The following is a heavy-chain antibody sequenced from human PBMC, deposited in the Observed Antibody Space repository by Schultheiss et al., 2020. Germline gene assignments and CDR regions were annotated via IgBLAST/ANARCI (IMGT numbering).Heavy chain of an antibody. J-gene: IGHJ4*02. D-gene: IGHD3-22*01. CDR2: IIPGFGTA. V-gene: IGHV1-69*13. CDR1: GYTFTSYD. Sequence: SVKVSCKASGYTFTSYDINWVRQAPGQGLEWMGGIIPGFGTANYAQKFQGRVTITADESTSTAYMELSSLRSEDTAVYYCARYYYDSSGYYYFDYWGQGTLVTVSS. CDR3: ARYYYDSSGYYYFDY.